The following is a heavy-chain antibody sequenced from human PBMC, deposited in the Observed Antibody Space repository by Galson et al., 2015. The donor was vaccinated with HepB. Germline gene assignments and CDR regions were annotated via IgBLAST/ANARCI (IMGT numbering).Heavy chain of an antibody. V-gene: IGHV3-48*02. D-gene: IGHD3-22*01. Sequence: SLRLSCAASGFTFSSYSMNWVRQAPGKGLEWVSYISSSSSTIYYADSVKGRFTISRDNAKNSLYLQMNSLRDEDTAVYYCARDVPYYYDSSGYYPGAYWGQGTLVTVSS. CDR3: ARDVPYYYDSSGYYPGAY. CDR1: GFTFSSYS. J-gene: IGHJ4*02. CDR2: ISSSSSTI.